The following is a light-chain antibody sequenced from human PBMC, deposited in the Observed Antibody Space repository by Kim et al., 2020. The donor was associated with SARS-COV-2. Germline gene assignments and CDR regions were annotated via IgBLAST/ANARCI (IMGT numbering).Light chain of an antibody. CDR1: SSDVGGYNY. Sequence: GQSITISCTGTSSDVGGYNYVSWYQQHPGEVPKRVIYDVTKRPSGVANRFSGSKSGNTASLTISGLQTEDEADYYCCSFIDTSTYVFGTGTKVTVL. V-gene: IGLV2-14*03. CDR3: CSFIDTSTYV. CDR2: DVT. J-gene: IGLJ1*01.